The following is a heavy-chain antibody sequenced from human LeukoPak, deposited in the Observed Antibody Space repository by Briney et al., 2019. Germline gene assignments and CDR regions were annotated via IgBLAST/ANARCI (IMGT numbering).Heavy chain of an antibody. D-gene: IGHD1/OR15-1a*01. V-gene: IGHV3-9*01. CDR1: GFTFDDYA. CDR2: ISWNSNTI. CDR3: AIGPGNIYAEFDY. J-gene: IGHJ4*02. Sequence: GGSLRLSCVASGFTFDDYAMHWVRQAPGKGLEWVSGISWNSNTIGYADSVKGRFTISRDNAKNSLYLQMNSLRADDTALYYCAIGPGNIYAEFDYWGQGTLVTVSS.